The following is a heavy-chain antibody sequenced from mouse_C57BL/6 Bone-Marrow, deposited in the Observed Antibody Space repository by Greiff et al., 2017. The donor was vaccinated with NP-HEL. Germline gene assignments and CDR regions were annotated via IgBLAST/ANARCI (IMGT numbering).Heavy chain of an antibody. CDR3: ARFTTVVDWYFDV. V-gene: IGHV1-76*01. J-gene: IGHJ1*03. CDR2: IYPGSGNT. CDR1: GYTFTDYY. Sequence: QVQLQQSGAELVRPGASVKLSCKASGYTFTDYYINWVKQRPGQGLEWIARIYPGSGNTYYNEKFKGKATLTAEKSSSTTYLQLSSLTSDDSAVYFCARFTTVVDWYFDVWGTGTTVTVSS. D-gene: IGHD1-1*01.